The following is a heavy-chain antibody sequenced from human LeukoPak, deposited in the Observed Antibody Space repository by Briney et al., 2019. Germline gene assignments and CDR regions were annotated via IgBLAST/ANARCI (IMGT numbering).Heavy chain of an antibody. CDR2: IGGNGGST. CDR1: GFSFRNYP. CDR3: VKDVKSSPTFYFDY. J-gene: IGHJ4*02. D-gene: IGHD2-2*01. Sequence: GGSLRLSRSASGFSFRNYPMYWVRQAPPKEREHVSAIGGNGGSTNYAYSVKGRFTISRDISKNTLFLQMSSLRAADTAVYYCVKDVKSSPTFYFDYWGQGTLVTVSS. V-gene: IGHV3-64D*09.